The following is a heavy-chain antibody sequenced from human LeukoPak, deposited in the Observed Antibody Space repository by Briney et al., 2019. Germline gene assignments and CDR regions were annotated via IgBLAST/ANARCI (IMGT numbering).Heavy chain of an antibody. V-gene: IGHV3-11*04. CDR2: ISSSGSTT. Sequence: GGSLRLSCAASGFTFSDYYMSWVRQAPGKGLEWVSYISSSGSTTFYADSLKGRFTMSRDSAKKSLSLQVNSLRAEDTAVYYCARIYRSGGSIDYWGQGTLVTVSS. J-gene: IGHJ4*02. CDR3: ARIYRSGGSIDY. D-gene: IGHD2-15*01. CDR1: GFTFSDYY.